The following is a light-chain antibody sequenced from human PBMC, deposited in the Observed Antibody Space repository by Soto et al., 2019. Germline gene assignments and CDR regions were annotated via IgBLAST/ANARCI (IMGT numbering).Light chain of an antibody. V-gene: IGKV3-20*01. CDR1: QTVSSNS. Sequence: EIVLTQSPGTLSLSPGERATLSCRASQTVSSNSLAWYHQKPGQAPRLLIYGASSSATGIPDRFSGSGSGTDFTLTISRLEPEDFAVYYCQLYGSSARTFGQGTKVEI. CDR2: GAS. CDR3: QLYGSSART. J-gene: IGKJ1*01.